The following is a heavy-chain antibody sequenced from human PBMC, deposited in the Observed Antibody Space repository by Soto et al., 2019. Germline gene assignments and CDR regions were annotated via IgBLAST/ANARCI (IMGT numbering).Heavy chain of an antibody. D-gene: IGHD4-4*01. V-gene: IGHV1-69*06. CDR2: IIPIFGTA. CDR3: AGTLYSNYVPYYYGMDV. CDR1: GGTFSSYA. Sequence: SVKVSCKASGGTFSSYAISWVRQAPGQGLEWMGGIIPIFGTANYAQKFQGRVTITADKSTSTAYMELSSLRSEDTAVYYCAGTLYSNYVPYYYGMDVWGQGTTVTVSS. J-gene: IGHJ6*02.